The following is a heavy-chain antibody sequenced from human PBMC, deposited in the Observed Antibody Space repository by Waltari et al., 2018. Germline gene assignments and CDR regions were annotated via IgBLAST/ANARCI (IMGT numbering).Heavy chain of an antibody. Sequence: QVQLVQSGAEVKKPGSSVKVSCKASGGTFSSYAISWVRQAPGQGLEWMGWLIPIFGTANYAQKFQSRVTSTTDESTSTAYMELSSLRSEDTAVYYCATGHLMVQGDLFDYWGQGTLVTVSS. CDR3: ATGHLMVQGDLFDY. V-gene: IGHV1-69*05. CDR1: GGTFSSYA. CDR2: LIPIFGTA. J-gene: IGHJ4*02. D-gene: IGHD3-10*01.